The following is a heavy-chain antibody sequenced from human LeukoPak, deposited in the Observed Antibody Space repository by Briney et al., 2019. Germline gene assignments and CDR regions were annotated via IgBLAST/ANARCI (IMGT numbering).Heavy chain of an antibody. D-gene: IGHD5/OR15-5a*01. CDR3: ARVRVYTTPYYYYYMDV. CDR2: MNPNSGNT. CDR1: GYTFTSYD. V-gene: IGHV1-8*01. Sequence: GASVKVSCKASGYTFTSYDINWVRQATGRGLEWMGWMNPNSGNTGYAQKFQGRVTMTRNTSISAAYMELSSLRSEDTAVYYCARVRVYTTPYYYYYMDVWGKGTTVTVSS. J-gene: IGHJ6*03.